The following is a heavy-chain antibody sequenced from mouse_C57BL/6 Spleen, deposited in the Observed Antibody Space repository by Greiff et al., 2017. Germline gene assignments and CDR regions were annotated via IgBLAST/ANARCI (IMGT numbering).Heavy chain of an antibody. CDR1: GYAFSSYW. Sequence: QVQLQQSGAELVKPGASVKISCKASGYAFSSYWMNWVKQRPGQGLEWIGVINPGSGGTNYNEKFKGKATLTADKSSSTAYMQLSSLTSEDSAVYFCARSRDSSDYFDYWGQGTTLTVSS. V-gene: IGHV1-80*01. CDR3: ARSRDSSDYFDY. J-gene: IGHJ2*01. D-gene: IGHD3-2*02. CDR2: INPGSGGT.